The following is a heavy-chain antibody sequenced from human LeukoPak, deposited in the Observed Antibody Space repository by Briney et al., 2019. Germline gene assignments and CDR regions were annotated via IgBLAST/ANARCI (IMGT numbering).Heavy chain of an antibody. D-gene: IGHD2-2*02. V-gene: IGHV3-48*02. CDR1: GFTFSSYS. CDR3: ARDTPHTRLDY. Sequence: PGGSLRLSCAASGFTFSSYSMNWVRQAPGKGLEWVSYISSSSTIYYADSVKGRFTISRDNAKNSLYLQMNSLRDEDTAVYYCARDTPHTRLDYWGQGTLVTVSS. CDR2: ISSSSTI. J-gene: IGHJ4*02.